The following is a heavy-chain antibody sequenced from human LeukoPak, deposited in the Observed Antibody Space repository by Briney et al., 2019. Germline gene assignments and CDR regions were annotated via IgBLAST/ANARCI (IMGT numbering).Heavy chain of an antibody. CDR3: ARATGTWGHDGFDI. CDR1: GYTFTNYY. Sequence: ASVRVSCKASGYTFTNYYIHWVRQAPGQGLEWMGVINPAGGSTDYAQKFHPTVTMTTDTSTSTVYMELSSLRSEDTAVYYCARATGTWGHDGFDIWGQGTMVTVSS. D-gene: IGHD3-16*01. J-gene: IGHJ3*02. V-gene: IGHV1-46*01. CDR2: INPAGGST.